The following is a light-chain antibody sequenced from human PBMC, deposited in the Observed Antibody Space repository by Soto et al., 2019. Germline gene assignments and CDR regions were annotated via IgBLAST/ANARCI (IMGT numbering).Light chain of an antibody. Sequence: EIVMTQSPATLSVSRGERATLSCRASQSVRSSYLAWYQQKPGQAPRLFIYGASNRATGIPDRFSGSGSGTDFTLTISRLEPEDFALYYCQQCESSPITFGQGTRLEIK. CDR1: QSVRSSY. CDR3: QQCESSPIT. CDR2: GAS. J-gene: IGKJ5*01. V-gene: IGKV3-20*01.